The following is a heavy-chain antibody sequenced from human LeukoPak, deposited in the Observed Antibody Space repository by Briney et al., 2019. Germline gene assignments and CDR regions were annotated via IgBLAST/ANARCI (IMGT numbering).Heavy chain of an antibody. J-gene: IGHJ4*02. CDR2: ISGSGGST. Sequence: GGSLRLSXAASGFTFSSYAMSWVRQAPGKGLEWVSAISGSGGSTYYADSVKGRFTISRDNSKNTLYLQMNSLRVEDTAVYYCAKDQVGSTTGAFDYWGQGTLVTVSS. D-gene: IGHD1-26*01. CDR3: AKDQVGSTTGAFDY. CDR1: GFTFSSYA. V-gene: IGHV3-23*01.